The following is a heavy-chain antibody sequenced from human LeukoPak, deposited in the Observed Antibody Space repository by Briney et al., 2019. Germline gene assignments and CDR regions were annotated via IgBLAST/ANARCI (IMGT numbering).Heavy chain of an antibody. D-gene: IGHD6-6*01. CDR1: GGSFSGYY. V-gene: IGHV4-34*01. J-gene: IGHJ5*02. CDR2: INHSGST. Sequence: SETLSLTCAVYGGSFSGYYWSWIRQPPGKGLEWIGEINHSGSTNYNPSLKSRVTISVDTSKNQFSLKLSSVTAADTAVYYCARGAEQLVMFWFDPWGQGTLVTVSS. CDR3: ARGAEQLVMFWFDP.